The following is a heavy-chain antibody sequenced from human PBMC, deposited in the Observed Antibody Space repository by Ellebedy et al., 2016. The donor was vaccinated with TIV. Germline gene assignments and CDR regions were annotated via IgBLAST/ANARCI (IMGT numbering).Heavy chain of an antibody. CDR2: IYYSGST. Sequence: SETLSLXCTVSGGSISSSSYYWGWIRQPPGKGLEWIGSIYYSGSTNYNPSLKSRVTISVDTSKNQFSLKLSSVTAADTAVYYCARRNTLYYGSGTGPWGQGTLVTVSS. CDR1: GGSISSSSYY. CDR3: ARRNTLYYGSGTGP. D-gene: IGHD3-10*01. J-gene: IGHJ5*02. V-gene: IGHV4-39*07.